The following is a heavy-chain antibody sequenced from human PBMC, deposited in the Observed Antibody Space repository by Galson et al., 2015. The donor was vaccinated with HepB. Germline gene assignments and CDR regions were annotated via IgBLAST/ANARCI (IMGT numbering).Heavy chain of an antibody. CDR3: ARAVEVLHALDI. J-gene: IGHJ3*02. V-gene: IGHV3-30-3*01. CDR1: GFNFRTYA. Sequence: SLRLSCAASGFNFRTYAMHWVRQAPGKGLEWVAVTSYDGSNKYYADSVKGRFTISRDNSKNTLYLQMKSLRAEDTAVYYCARAVEVLHALDIWGQGTMVTVSS. CDR2: TSYDGSNK. D-gene: IGHD2-15*01.